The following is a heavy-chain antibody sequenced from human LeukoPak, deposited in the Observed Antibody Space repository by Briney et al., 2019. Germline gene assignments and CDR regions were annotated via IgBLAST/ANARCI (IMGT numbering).Heavy chain of an antibody. J-gene: IGHJ4*02. CDR1: GGSISSSSYY. V-gene: IGHV4-39*07. D-gene: IGHD2-15*01. CDR3: ARERYCSGGSCFPPFDY. Sequence: SETLSLTCTVSGGSISSSSYYWGWIRQPPGKGLEWIGSIYYSGSTYYNPSLKSRVTISVDTSKNQFSLKLSSVTAADTAVYYCARERYCSGGSCFPPFDYWGQGTLVTVSS. CDR2: IYYSGST.